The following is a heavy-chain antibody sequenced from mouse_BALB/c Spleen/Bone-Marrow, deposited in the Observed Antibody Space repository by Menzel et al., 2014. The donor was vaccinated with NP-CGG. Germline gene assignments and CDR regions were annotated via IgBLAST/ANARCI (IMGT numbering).Heavy chain of an antibody. CDR3: TRSNGNWFAY. Sequence: QFQLQQSGAELVKPGASVKLSCKASGYTFTSYYMYWVKQRPGQGLEWIGEINPSNGGTNFNEKFKSKATLTVDKSSSTAYMQLSSLTSEDSAVYYCTRSNGNWFAYWGQGTLVTVSA. J-gene: IGHJ3*01. V-gene: IGHV1S81*02. CDR1: GYTFTSYY. CDR2: INPSNGGT. D-gene: IGHD2-1*01.